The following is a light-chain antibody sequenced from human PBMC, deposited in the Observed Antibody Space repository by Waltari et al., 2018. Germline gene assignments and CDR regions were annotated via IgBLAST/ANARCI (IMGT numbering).Light chain of an antibody. V-gene: IGKV3-11*01. CDR2: DAS. Sequence: EIVLTQSPATLSLSPGERATLSCRASQSVSSYLAWYQQTPGQAPRLLFYDASTRATGITGRLTGSGSGTDFALTISSLEPEDFAVYYCQQRSNWPPRTFGQGTRLDIK. CDR1: QSVSSY. J-gene: IGKJ5*01. CDR3: QQRSNWPPRT.